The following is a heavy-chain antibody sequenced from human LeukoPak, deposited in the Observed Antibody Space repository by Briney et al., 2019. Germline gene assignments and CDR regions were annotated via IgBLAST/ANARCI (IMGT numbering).Heavy chain of an antibody. V-gene: IGHV3-21*01. J-gene: IGHJ6*03. Sequence: GGSLRLSCAASGFTFSSYEMNWVRQAPGKGLEWVSSISSSSNYIYYADSVKGRFTISRDNAKNSLYLQMNSLRAEDTAVYYCASYGFKDYYYYMDVWGKGTTVTVSS. CDR1: GFTFSSYE. CDR2: ISSSSNYI. CDR3: ASYGFKDYYYYMDV. D-gene: IGHD3-10*01.